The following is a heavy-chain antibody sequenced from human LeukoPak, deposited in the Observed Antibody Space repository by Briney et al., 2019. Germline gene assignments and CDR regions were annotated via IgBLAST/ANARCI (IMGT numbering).Heavy chain of an antibody. D-gene: IGHD3-3*01. CDR1: GGTFSSYA. J-gene: IGHJ5*02. CDR3: ARVEGELRFLEGCWFDP. Sequence: SVKVSCKASGGTFSSYAISWVRQAPGQGLEWMGGIIPIFGTANYAQKFQGRVTITADESTRTAYMELSSLRSEDTAVYYCARVEGELRFLEGCWFDPWGQGTLVTVSS. CDR2: IIPIFGTA. V-gene: IGHV1-69*01.